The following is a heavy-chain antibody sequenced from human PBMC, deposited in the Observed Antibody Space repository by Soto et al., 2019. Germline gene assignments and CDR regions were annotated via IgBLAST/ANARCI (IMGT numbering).Heavy chain of an antibody. V-gene: IGHV4-34*01. J-gene: IGHJ3*02. CDR1: GGSFSGYY. CDR2: INHSGST. CDR3: TRGALNYCSSTSCHRAFDI. Sequence: QVQLQQWGAGLLKPSETLSLTCAVYGGSFSGYYWSWIRQPPGKGLEWIGEINHSGSTNYNPSLKSRVTISVDTSKNQFSLKLSSVTAADTAVYYCTRGALNYCSSTSCHRAFDIWGQGTMVTVSS. D-gene: IGHD2-2*01.